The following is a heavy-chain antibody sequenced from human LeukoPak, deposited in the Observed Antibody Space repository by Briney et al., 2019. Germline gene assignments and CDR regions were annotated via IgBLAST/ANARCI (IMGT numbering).Heavy chain of an antibody. CDR3: ARGPIIVVVPAAMFDFDD. D-gene: IGHD2-2*01. Sequence: ASVKVSCKASGYTFTSYYMHWVRQAPGQGLEWMGIINPSGGSTSYAQKFQGRVTMTRDTSTSTVYMELSSLRPEDTAVYYCARGPIIVVVPAAMFDFDDWGQGTLVTVSS. J-gene: IGHJ4*02. CDR1: GYTFTSYY. V-gene: IGHV1-46*01. CDR2: INPSGGST.